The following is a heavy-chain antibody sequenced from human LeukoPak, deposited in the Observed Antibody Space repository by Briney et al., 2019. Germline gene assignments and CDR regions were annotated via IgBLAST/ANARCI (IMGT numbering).Heavy chain of an antibody. Sequence: GSLRLSCAASGFTVRSNHMSWVRQAPGKGLEWVSVIYSDDSTNNADSVKGRFTISRDNSKNTLYLQMNSLRAEDTAVYYCAREDSSGGGFDPWGQGTLVTVSS. CDR1: GFTVRSNH. J-gene: IGHJ5*02. V-gene: IGHV3-53*05. CDR3: AREDSSGGGFDP. CDR2: IYSDDST. D-gene: IGHD6-19*01.